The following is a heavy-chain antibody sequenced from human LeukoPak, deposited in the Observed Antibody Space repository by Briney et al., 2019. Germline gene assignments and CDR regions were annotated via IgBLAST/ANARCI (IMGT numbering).Heavy chain of an antibody. V-gene: IGHV3-23*01. CDR2: ISGSGGST. CDR3: AKSSYYDSSGFYREYYFDY. D-gene: IGHD3-22*01. CDR1: GFTFSNYA. J-gene: IGHJ4*02. Sequence: PGGSLRLSCAASGFTFSNYAMSWVRQAPGKGLEWVSSISGSGGSTYYADSVKGRFTFSRDNPKNTLYLQMNSLRAEDTAVYYCAKSSYYDSSGFYREYYFDYWGQGTLVTVSS.